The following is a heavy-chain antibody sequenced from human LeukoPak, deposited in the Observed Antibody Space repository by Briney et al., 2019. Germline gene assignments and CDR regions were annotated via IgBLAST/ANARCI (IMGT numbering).Heavy chain of an antibody. D-gene: IGHD3-22*01. CDR3: LFPIYDSRIH. CDR2: ISYDGSNK. Sequence: GGSLRLSCAASGFTFSSYAMHWVRQAPGKGLEWVAVISYDGSNKYYADSVKGRFTISRDNSKNTLYLQMNSLRAEDTAVYYCLFPIYDSRIHWGQGTLVTVSP. CDR1: GFTFSSYA. V-gene: IGHV3-30-3*01. J-gene: IGHJ4*02.